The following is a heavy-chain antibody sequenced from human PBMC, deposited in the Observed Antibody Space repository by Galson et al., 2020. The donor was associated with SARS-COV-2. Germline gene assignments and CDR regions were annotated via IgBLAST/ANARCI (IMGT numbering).Heavy chain of an antibody. CDR3: AILVVPAAEYYFDY. D-gene: IGHD2-2*01. CDR1: GFTFDDYA. J-gene: IGHJ4*02. CDR2: ISWNSGSI. Sequence: GGSLRLSCAASGFTFDDYAMHWVRQAPGKGLEWVSGISWNSGSIGYADSVKGRFTISRDNAKNSLYLQMNSLRAEDTALYYCAILVVPAAEYYFDYWGQGTLVTVSS. V-gene: IGHV3-9*01.